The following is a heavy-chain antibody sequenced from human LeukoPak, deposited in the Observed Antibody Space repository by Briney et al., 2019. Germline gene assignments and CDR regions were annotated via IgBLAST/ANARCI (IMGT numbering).Heavy chain of an antibody. Sequence: SLRLSCAASGFTFDDYAMHWVRQAPGKGLEWVSGISWNSGSIGYADSVKGRFTISRDNAKNSLYLQMNSLRAEDTALYYCAKGSSGWTSDAFDIWGQGTMVTVSS. CDR3: AKGSSGWTSDAFDI. V-gene: IGHV3-9*01. J-gene: IGHJ3*02. CDR1: GFTFDDYA. D-gene: IGHD6-19*01. CDR2: ISWNSGSI.